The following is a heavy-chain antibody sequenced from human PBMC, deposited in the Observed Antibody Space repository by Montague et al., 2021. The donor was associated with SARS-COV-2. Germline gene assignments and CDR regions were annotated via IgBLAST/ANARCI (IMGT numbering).Heavy chain of an antibody. CDR3: ARLGDGVVPAPILGVGPFYSYYYMDV. Sequence: SETLSLTCAVSGGSSSGYFWRWIRQPPGKGLEWIGEINHTGSTKHNPSLKSRVTISVDTSKNQFSLKVTSMTAADTAIYYCARLGDGVVPAPILGVGPFYSYYYMDVWGKGTTVTVSS. J-gene: IGHJ6*03. V-gene: IGHV4-34*01. D-gene: IGHD2-2*02. CDR1: GGSSSGYF. CDR2: INHTGST.